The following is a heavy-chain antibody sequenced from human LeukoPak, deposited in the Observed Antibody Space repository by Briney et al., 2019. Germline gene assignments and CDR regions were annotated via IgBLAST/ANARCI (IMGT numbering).Heavy chain of an antibody. CDR2: IFYSGST. CDR3: ARHLATATSAFDS. V-gene: IGHV4-59*01. J-gene: IGHJ4*02. D-gene: IGHD1-26*01. Sequence: SETLSLTCAVYGGSISNYYWSWIRQPPGEGLEWIGYIFYSGSTNYNPSLKSRVTISVDSSRNQFYLKMNSVTTADTAVYYCARHLATATSAFDSWGRGTLVTVSS. CDR1: GGSISNYY.